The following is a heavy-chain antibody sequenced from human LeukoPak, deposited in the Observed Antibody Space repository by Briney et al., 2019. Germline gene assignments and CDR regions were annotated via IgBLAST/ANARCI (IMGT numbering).Heavy chain of an antibody. CDR3: ATYCSSSSCRGLAYYYGMGV. CDR1: GVSVSSGTYY. J-gene: IGHJ6*02. Sequence: SETLSLTCTVSGVSVSSGTYYWSWIRQPPGKGLEWIGYIYYSGSTNYNPSLKSRVTISLDTSKNQFSLKPSSVSAADTAVYYCATYCSSSSCRGLAYYYGMGVWGQGTTVTVSS. CDR2: IYYSGST. V-gene: IGHV4-61*01. D-gene: IGHD2-2*01.